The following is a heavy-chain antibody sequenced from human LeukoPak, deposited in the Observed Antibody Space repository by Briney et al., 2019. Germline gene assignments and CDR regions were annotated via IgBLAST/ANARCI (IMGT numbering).Heavy chain of an antibody. V-gene: IGHV3-23*01. CDR2: ISGSAATI. J-gene: IGHJ4*02. D-gene: IGHD6-19*01. CDR1: GFTFSTYA. Sequence: QPGGSLRLSCTASGFTFSTYAMSWVRQAPGKGLEWVSAISGSAATIHYADSVKGRFTISRDNSKNTLYLQMNSLRAEDTAVYYCANRRWLVSSFDYWGQGTLVTVSS. CDR3: ANRRWLVSSFDY.